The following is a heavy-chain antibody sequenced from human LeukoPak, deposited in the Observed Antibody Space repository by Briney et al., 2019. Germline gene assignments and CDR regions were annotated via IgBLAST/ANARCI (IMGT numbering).Heavy chain of an antibody. CDR3: ARDNYGSGSYSWSKRLDY. Sequence: SGGSLRLSCAASGFTFSSYWMHWVRQAPGKGLVWVSRINSDGSSTSYADSVKGRFTISRDNAKNSLYLQMNSLRAEDTAVYYCARDNYGSGSYSWSKRLDYWGQGTLVTVSS. V-gene: IGHV3-74*01. CDR1: GFTFSSYW. D-gene: IGHD3-10*01. J-gene: IGHJ4*02. CDR2: INSDGSST.